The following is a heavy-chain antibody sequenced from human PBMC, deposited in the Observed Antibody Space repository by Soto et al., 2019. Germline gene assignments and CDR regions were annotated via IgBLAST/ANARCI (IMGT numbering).Heavy chain of an antibody. J-gene: IGHJ6*02. CDR1: GGTFSSYA. CDR2: IIPIFGTA. CDR3: ARAGCSSTSCRYYYYYYGMDV. Sequence: GASVKVSCKASGGTFSSYAISWVRQAPGQGLEWMGGIIPIFGTANYAQKFQGRVTITADESTSTAYMELSSLRSEDTAVYYCARAGCSSTSCRYYYYYYGMDVWGQGTTVTVSS. D-gene: IGHD2-2*01. V-gene: IGHV1-69*13.